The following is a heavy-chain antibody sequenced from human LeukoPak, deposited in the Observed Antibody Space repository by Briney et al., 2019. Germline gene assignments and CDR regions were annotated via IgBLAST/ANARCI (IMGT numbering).Heavy chain of an antibody. J-gene: IGHJ1*01. CDR3: ARSLRDSPAEYFQY. CDR1: GGSISSYY. V-gene: IGHV4-59*01. Sequence: PSETLSLTCTVSGGSISSYYWSWIRQPPEKGLEWIGYIHYSGSTNYNPSLKSRVTISVDTSKNQFSLRLTSVTAADTAVYYCARSLRDSPAEYFQYWGQGTLVTVSS. CDR2: IHYSGST.